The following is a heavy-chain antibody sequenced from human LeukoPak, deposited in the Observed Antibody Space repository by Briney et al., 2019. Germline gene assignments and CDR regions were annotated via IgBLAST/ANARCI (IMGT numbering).Heavy chain of an antibody. V-gene: IGHV3-30-3*01. CDR1: GFTFSSYA. CDR2: ISYDGSNK. CDR3: ARDRGYDSSFLDY. J-gene: IGHJ4*02. Sequence: GGSLRLSCAASGFTFSSYAMHWVRQAPGKGLEWVAVISYDGSNKYYADSVKGRFTISRDNSKNTLYLRMNSLRAEDTAVYYCARDRGYDSSFLDYWGQGTLVTVSS. D-gene: IGHD5-12*01.